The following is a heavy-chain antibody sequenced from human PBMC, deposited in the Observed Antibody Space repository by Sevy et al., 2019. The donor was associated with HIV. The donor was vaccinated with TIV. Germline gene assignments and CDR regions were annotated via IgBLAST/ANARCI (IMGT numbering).Heavy chain of an antibody. V-gene: IGHV3-21*01. D-gene: IGHD2-2*02. CDR3: ARDPEYCSGTSCYTDIFDH. J-gene: IGHJ4*02. CDR2: ISGRSTYI. Sequence: GGSLRLSCASSGFTFSTYTMTWVRQAPGKGLEWVSSISGRSTYIYYTDSVKGRFTISRDDAKNSLYLQMNSLRAEDTAIYYCARDPEYCSGTSCYTDIFDHWGQGTLVTVSS. CDR1: GFTFSTYT.